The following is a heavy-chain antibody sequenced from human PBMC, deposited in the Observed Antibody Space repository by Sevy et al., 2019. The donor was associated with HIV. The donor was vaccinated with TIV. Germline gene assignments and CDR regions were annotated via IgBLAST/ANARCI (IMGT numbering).Heavy chain of an antibody. J-gene: IGHJ5*02. Sequence: ETLSLTCTVSGGSISSSSYYWGWIRQPPGKGLEWIGSIYYSGSTYYNPSLKSRVTISVDTSKNQFSLKLSSVTAADTAVYYCARQNIVVVVAATYNWFDPWGQGTLVTVSS. CDR3: ARQNIVVVVAATYNWFDP. CDR1: GGSISSSSYY. CDR2: IYYSGST. D-gene: IGHD2-15*01. V-gene: IGHV4-39*01.